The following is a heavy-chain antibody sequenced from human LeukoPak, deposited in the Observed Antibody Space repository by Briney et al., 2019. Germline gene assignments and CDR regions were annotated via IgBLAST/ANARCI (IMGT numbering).Heavy chain of an antibody. J-gene: IGHJ4*02. D-gene: IGHD6-19*01. Sequence: SETLSLTCAVYGGSFSGYYWSWIRQPPGKGLEWIGEINHSGSTNYNPSLKSRVTISVDTSKNQFSLKLSSVTAADTAVYYCARLITVTGHIDYWGQGTLVTVSS. CDR1: GGSFSGYY. CDR2: INHSGST. V-gene: IGHV4-34*01. CDR3: ARLITVTGHIDY.